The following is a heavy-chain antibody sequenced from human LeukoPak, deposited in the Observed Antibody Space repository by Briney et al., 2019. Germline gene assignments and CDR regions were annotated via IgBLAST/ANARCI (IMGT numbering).Heavy chain of an antibody. CDR1: GYTFTSYD. V-gene: IGHV1-8*01. D-gene: IGHD3-16*02. Sequence: GASVKVSCKASGYTFTSYDINWVRQATGQGLEWMGWMNPNSGNTGCAQKFQGRVTMTRNTSISTAYMELSSLRSEDTAVYYCARGRGLYDYVWGSYRLYYFDYWGQGTLVTVSS. CDR3: ARGRGLYDYVWGSYRLYYFDY. CDR2: MNPNSGNT. J-gene: IGHJ4*02.